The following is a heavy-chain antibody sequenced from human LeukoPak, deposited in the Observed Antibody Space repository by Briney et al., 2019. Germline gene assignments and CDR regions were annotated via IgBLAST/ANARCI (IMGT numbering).Heavy chain of an antibody. CDR2: IIPIFGTA. V-gene: IGHV1-69*13. D-gene: IGHD6-13*01. J-gene: IGHJ5*02. CDR3: ARDETRIAAAGTFGERPLNL. Sequence: ASMKVSCKASGGTFSSYAISWVRQAPGQGLEWMGGIIPIFGTANYAQKFQGRVTITADESTSTAYMELSSLRSEDTAVYYCARDETRIAAAGTFGERPLNLWGQGTLVTVSS. CDR1: GGTFSSYA.